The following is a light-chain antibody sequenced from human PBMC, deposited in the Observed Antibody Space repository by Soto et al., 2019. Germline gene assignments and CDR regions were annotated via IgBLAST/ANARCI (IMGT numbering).Light chain of an antibody. V-gene: IGKV1-5*03. CDR2: KAS. CDR1: QSISSW. CDR3: LQYNTYSWT. Sequence: DLQMTQSPSTLSASVGDRVTITCRASQSISSWLAWYQQKPGKAPKLLIYKASSLQTGVPSTFSGSGSGTEFTLTISSLQPDDFATFYCLQYNTYSWTFGQGTKVEIK. J-gene: IGKJ1*01.